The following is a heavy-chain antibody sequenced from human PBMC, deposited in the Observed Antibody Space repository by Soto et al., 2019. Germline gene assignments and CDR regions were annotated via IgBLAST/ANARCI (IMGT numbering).Heavy chain of an antibody. CDR1: GYSISTYW. CDR2: VKQDGSEE. Sequence: GGSLRLSCAASGYSISTYWMSWVRQAPGKGLEWVANVKQDGSEEYYVDSVKGRFTISRDNAKNSLYLQMNSLRVEDTAVYYCAALDTAMVKTAGYWGQGTQVTVSS. D-gene: IGHD5-18*01. CDR3: AALDTAMVKTAGY. J-gene: IGHJ4*02. V-gene: IGHV3-7*01.